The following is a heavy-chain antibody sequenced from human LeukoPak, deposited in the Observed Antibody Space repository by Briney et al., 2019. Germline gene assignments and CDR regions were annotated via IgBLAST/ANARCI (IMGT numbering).Heavy chain of an antibody. D-gene: IGHD2-15*01. Sequence: ASVKVSCTASGYTFTNYGISWVRQAPGQGLEWMGWISTYHGSTNYAQKLQGRVTMTTDTSTSTAYMELRSLRSDDTAVYYCARDFCSGGNCYSGGLGYMDVWGKGTTVTISS. V-gene: IGHV1-18*01. J-gene: IGHJ6*03. CDR2: ISTYHGST. CDR3: ARDFCSGGNCYSGGLGYMDV. CDR1: GYTFTNYG.